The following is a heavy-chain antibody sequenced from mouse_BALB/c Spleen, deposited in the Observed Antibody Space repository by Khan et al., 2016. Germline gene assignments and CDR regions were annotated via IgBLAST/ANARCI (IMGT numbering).Heavy chain of an antibody. D-gene: IGHD1-1*01. J-gene: IGHJ3*01. V-gene: IGHV4-1*02. CDR3: ARAGYYGYLVN. Sequence: EVQLLESGGGLVQPGGSLKLPCAASGFDFSRYWMSWVRQAPGKGLEWIGEINPDSSTINYTPSLKDKFIISRDNAKNTLYLQMSKVRSEDTVLYYCARAGYYGYLVNWGQGTLVTVSA. CDR2: INPDSSTI. CDR1: GFDFSRYW.